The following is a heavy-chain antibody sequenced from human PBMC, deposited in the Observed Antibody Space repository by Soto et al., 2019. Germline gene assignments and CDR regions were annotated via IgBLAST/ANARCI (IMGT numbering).Heavy chain of an antibody. D-gene: IGHD6-19*01. Sequence: EVQLLESGGGLVQPGGSLRLSCAASGFTFSNYAMNWVRQAPGKGLEWVSTISGSGSIPYYEDSVKGRFTISRDNSKNTLYRQMDSLRAGDSAIYYCAKDGTSGLYYFDYWCQGTLVTVSS. CDR3: AKDGTSGLYYFDY. CDR2: ISGSGSIP. CDR1: GFTFSNYA. V-gene: IGHV3-23*01. J-gene: IGHJ4*02.